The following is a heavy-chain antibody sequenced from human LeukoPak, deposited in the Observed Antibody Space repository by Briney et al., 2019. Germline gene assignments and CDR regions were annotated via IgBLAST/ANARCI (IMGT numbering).Heavy chain of an antibody. CDR1: GFTFSSYG. D-gene: IGHD4-17*01. CDR3: AKVGDYGDYALDY. CDR2: ISYDGSYK. V-gene: IGHV3-30*18. J-gene: IGHJ4*02. Sequence: GGSLRLSCAASGFTFSSYGMHWVRQAPGKGLEWVAVISYDGSYKYYADSVKGRFTISRDNSKNTLYLQMNSLRAEDTVVYYCAKVGDYGDYALDYWGQGTLVTVSS.